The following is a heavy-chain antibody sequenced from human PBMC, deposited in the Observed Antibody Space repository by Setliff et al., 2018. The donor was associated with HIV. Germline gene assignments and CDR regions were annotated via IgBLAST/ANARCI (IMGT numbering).Heavy chain of an antibody. J-gene: IGHJ6*03. Sequence: ASVKVSCKTSGYMFIAYGMSWVRRAPGQGLEWMGWIGPYNGRTEYAQKFQGRVSLTIDTSASTAYMELGSLRSEDTAIYYCARDGGPGSGWGDYSYYFSMDVWGKGTTVTVSS. V-gene: IGHV1-18*01. CDR3: ARDGGPGSGWGDYSYYFSMDV. CDR2: IGPYNGRT. D-gene: IGHD6-19*01. CDR1: GYMFIAYG.